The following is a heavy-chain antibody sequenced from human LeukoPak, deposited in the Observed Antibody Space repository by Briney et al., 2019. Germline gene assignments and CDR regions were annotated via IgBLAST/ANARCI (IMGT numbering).Heavy chain of an antibody. CDR1: GLTFSSYW. CDR2: IKQDWSEK. Sequence: PGGSLRLPCAVSGLTFSSYWMSWVRQAPGKGLAGVANIKQDWSEKHYVDSVKGRFTISRDNAKNSLYLQMNSLRAEDTAVYYCARSRGFYYDYVWGSYRPYYFGYWGQGTLVTVSS. V-gene: IGHV3-7*01. J-gene: IGHJ4*02. D-gene: IGHD3-16*02. CDR3: ARSRGFYYDYVWGSYRPYYFGY.